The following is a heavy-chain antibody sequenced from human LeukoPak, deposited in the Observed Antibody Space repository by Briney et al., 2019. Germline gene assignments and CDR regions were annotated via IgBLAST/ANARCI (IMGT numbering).Heavy chain of an antibody. CDR3: ARDPTLGIAVAGTHWFDP. CDR1: GYTFTGYY. J-gene: IGHJ5*02. CDR2: TNPNSGGT. Sequence: ASVKVSCKASGYTFTGYYMHWVRQAPGQGLEWMGWTNPNSGGTNYAQKFQGRVTMTRDTSISTAYMELSRLRSDDTAVYYCARDPTLGIAVAGTHWFDPWGQGTLVTVSS. D-gene: IGHD6-19*01. V-gene: IGHV1-2*02.